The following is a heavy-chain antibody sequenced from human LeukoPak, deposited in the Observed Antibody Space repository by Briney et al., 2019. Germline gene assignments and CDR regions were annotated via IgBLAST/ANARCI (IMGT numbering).Heavy chain of an antibody. Sequence: SETLSLTCTVSGGSISSSNYYWGWIRQPPGKGLEWIGNIYYSGSTYYNPSLGSRVTMSLDTSKNQFSLKLSSVTAADTAVYYCARDENGYVWGSFRAWGQGTLVTVSS. D-gene: IGHD3-16*02. CDR3: ARDENGYVWGSFRA. V-gene: IGHV4-39*07. CDR2: IYYSGST. J-gene: IGHJ5*02. CDR1: GGSISSSNYY.